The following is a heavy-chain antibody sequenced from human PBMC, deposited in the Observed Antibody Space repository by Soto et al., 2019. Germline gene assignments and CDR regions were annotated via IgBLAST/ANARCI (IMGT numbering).Heavy chain of an antibody. D-gene: IGHD3-22*01. CDR3: ARDIYSSGYYFYFDY. V-gene: IGHV3-21*01. CDR1: GFTFSGYS. CDR2: ISSSSSYI. Sequence: GGSLRLSCAASGFTFSGYSMNWVRQAPGKGLEWVSSISSSSSYIYYADSVKGRFTISRDNAKNSLYLQMNSLRAEDTAVYHCARDIYSSGYYFYFDYWGQGTLVTVSS. J-gene: IGHJ4*02.